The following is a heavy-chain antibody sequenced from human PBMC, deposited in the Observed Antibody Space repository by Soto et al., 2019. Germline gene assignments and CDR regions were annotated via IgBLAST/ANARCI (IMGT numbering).Heavy chain of an antibody. V-gene: IGHV1-69*01. CDR1: GGTFSGYA. CDR3: SRDQRSITGTTSSEDFQH. J-gene: IGHJ1*01. D-gene: IGHD1-20*01. CDR2: IIPLFGKT. Sequence: QAQLMQSGAEVKKPGSSVRVSCKASGGTFSGYAINWVRQAPGQGLEWMGGIIPLFGKTDYGQKFQDRITIGADESTGTVDMDLRGLRSEDTAVYYCSRDQRSITGTTSSEDFQHWGQGTLVSVSS.